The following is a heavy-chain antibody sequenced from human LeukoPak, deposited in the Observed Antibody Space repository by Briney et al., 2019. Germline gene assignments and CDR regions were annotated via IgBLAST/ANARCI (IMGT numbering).Heavy chain of an antibody. V-gene: IGHV3-21*01. Sequence: GGSLRLSCAASGFTFSSYSMNWVRQAPGKGLEWVSSISSSSSYIYYADSVKGRFTISRDNAKNSLYLQMNSLRAEDTAVYYCARSLGYCSGGSCLNWFDPWGQGTLVTVSS. CDR1: GFTFSSYS. CDR3: ARSLGYCSGGSCLNWFDP. D-gene: IGHD2-15*01. J-gene: IGHJ5*02. CDR2: ISSSSSYI.